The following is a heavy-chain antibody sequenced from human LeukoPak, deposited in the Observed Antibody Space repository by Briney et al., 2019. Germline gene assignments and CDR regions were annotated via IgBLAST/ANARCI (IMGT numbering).Heavy chain of an antibody. CDR3: AKDPGYGGVHDWFDP. CDR1: GFTFSSYG. J-gene: IGHJ5*02. Sequence: HAGRSLRLSCAASGFTFSSYGMHWVRQAPGKGLEWVAVISYDGSNKYYADSVKGRFTISRDNSKNTLYLQMNSLRAEDTAVYYCAKDPGYGGVHDWFDPWGQGTLVTVSS. CDR2: ISYDGSNK. V-gene: IGHV3-30*18. D-gene: IGHD4-23*01.